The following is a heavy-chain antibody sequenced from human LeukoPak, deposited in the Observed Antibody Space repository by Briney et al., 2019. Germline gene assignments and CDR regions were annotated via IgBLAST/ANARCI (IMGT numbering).Heavy chain of an antibody. CDR2: IKGDGSET. CDR1: AFAFSSNW. J-gene: IGHJ4*02. V-gene: IGHV3-7*04. CDR3: ARDLHPRYYLPDY. Sequence: GGSLRLSCVASAFAFSSNWMSWVRQAPGKGLEWVASIKGDGSETYYVDSVKGRLTISRDNAKNSLYLQMNSLRAEDTAVYYCARDLHPRYYLPDYWGQGTLVTVSS. D-gene: IGHD1-26*01.